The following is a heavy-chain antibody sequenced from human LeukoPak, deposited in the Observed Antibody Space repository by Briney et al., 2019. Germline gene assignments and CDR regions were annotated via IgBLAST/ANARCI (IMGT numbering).Heavy chain of an antibody. Sequence: PGGSLRLPCAASGFTFSSYWMSWVRQAPGKGLEWVANIKQVGSEKYYVDSVKGRFTISRDNAKNSLYLQMNSLRAEDTAVYYCARSGWAYCGGDCYSEPGAFDIWGQGTMVTVSS. CDR1: GFTFSSYW. V-gene: IGHV3-7*01. CDR2: IKQVGSEK. CDR3: ARSGWAYCGGDCYSEPGAFDI. J-gene: IGHJ3*02. D-gene: IGHD2-21*01.